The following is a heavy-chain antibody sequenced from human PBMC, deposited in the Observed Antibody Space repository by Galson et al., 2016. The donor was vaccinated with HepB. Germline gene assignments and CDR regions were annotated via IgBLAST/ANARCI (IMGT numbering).Heavy chain of an antibody. J-gene: IGHJ4*02. CDR3: AKIPGGDLEFDY. CDR2: IKPDGSGK. Sequence: SLRLSCAASGFTFSSNWMGWVRQSPGKGLEWVGNIKPDGSGKYYADSVKGRFTISRDNARNSLYLQMSSLRAEDTAIYYCAKIPGGDLEFDYWGQGTLVTVSS. V-gene: IGHV3-7*03. CDR1: GFTFSSNW. D-gene: IGHD2-21*02.